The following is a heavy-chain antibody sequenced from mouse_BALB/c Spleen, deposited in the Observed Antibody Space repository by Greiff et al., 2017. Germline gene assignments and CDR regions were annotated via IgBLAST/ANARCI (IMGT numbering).Heavy chain of an antibody. CDR3: ARDRANWDWYFDG. CDR2: IRNKANGYTT. Sequence: EVQVVESGGGLVQPGGSLRLSCATSGFTFTDYYMSWVRQPPGKALEWLGFIRNKANGYTTEYSASVKGRFTISRDNSQSILYLQMNTLRAEDSATYYCARDRANWDWYFDGWGAGTTVTVSS. D-gene: IGHD4-1*01. V-gene: IGHV7-3*02. CDR1: GFTFTDYY. J-gene: IGHJ1*01.